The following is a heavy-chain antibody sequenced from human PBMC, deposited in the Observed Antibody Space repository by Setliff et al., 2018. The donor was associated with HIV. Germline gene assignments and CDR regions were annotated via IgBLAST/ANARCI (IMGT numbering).Heavy chain of an antibody. CDR3: ARGDYGSGSYYPYYFYYGMDV. CDR2: IIPIYGTP. Sequence: ASVKVSCKASGGTFSSYSNNWVRQAPGQGLEWMGGIIPIYGTPIYAQKFQGRVTITADESTSTAYMELSSLRSEDTAVYYCARGDYGSGSYYPYYFYYGMDVWGQGTTVTVSS. V-gene: IGHV1-69*13. J-gene: IGHJ6*02. CDR1: GGTFSSYS. D-gene: IGHD3-10*01.